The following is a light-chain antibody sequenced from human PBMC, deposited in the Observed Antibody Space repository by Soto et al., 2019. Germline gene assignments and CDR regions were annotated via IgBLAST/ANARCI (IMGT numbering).Light chain of an antibody. CDR2: WAS. CDR1: QSVLYSSNNKNY. Sequence: DIVMTQSPDSLAVSLGERATINCKSSQSVLYSSNNKNYLXXXXXXXXQPPKLLIYWASTRESGVPDRFSGSGSGTDFTLTISSLQAEDVAVYYCQQYYSTPITFGQGTRLEIK. J-gene: IGKJ5*01. CDR3: QQYYSTPIT. V-gene: IGKV4-1*01.